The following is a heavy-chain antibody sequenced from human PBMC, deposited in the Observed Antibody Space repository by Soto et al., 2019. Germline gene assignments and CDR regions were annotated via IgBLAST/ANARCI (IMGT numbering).Heavy chain of an antibody. J-gene: IGHJ4*02. Sequence: QVQLVESGGGVVQPGRSLRLSCEASGFTFNIYSMHWVRQAPGKGLEWVSLISYDGNNKWYTDSVKGRFTTSRDNSKSTLYLDMNSLRPEDTAVYYCARGWRGITVTNFDYWGQGNLVTVSS. V-gene: IGHV3-30-3*01. CDR3: ARGWRGITVTNFDY. CDR1: GFTFNIYS. CDR2: ISYDGNNK. D-gene: IGHD4-17*01.